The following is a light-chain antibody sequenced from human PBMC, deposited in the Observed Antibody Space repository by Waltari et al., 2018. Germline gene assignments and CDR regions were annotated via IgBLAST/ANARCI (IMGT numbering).Light chain of an antibody. CDR3: SSYSTSITPYV. V-gene: IGLV2-14*03. Sequence: QSALTQPASVSGSPGQSITISCTGTSSDVGGYNHVSWYQQHPGKAPKLMIYDVSSRPSGFSNRFFGSNAGNTASLTISGLQAEDEAVYFCSSYSTSITPYVFGTGTKVTVL. J-gene: IGLJ1*01. CDR1: SSDVGGYNH. CDR2: DVS.